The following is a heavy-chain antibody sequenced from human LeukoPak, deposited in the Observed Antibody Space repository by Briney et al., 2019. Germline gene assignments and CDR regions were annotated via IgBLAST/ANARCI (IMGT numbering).Heavy chain of an antibody. J-gene: IGHJ2*01. CDR2: IYHSGST. CDR3: ARVGYCSGGSCYLSYWYFDP. V-gene: IGHV4-38-2*01. D-gene: IGHD2-15*01. CDR1: GYSISSGYY. Sequence: SETLSLTCAVSGYSISSGYYWGWIRQPPGKGLEWIGSIYHSGSTYYNPSLKSRVTISVDTSKNQFSLKLSSVTAADTAVYYCARVGYCSGGSCYLSYWYFDPWGRGTLVTVSS.